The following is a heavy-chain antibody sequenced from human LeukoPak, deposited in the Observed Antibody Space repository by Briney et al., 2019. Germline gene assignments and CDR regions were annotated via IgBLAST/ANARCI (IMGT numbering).Heavy chain of an antibody. V-gene: IGHV3-23*01. CDR2: ISGGGTST. J-gene: IGHJ6*02. CDR3: ARGGYCSRTTCSDYNGMDV. CDR1: GFTFTNYA. D-gene: IGHD2-2*01. Sequence: GGSLRLSCAASGFTFTNYAMSWVRQAPGKGLEWVSAISGGGTSTYSADSVKGRFTISRDNSKNTLYLQMNRLRAEDTAVYYCARGGYCSRTTCSDYNGMDVWGQGTTVTVSS.